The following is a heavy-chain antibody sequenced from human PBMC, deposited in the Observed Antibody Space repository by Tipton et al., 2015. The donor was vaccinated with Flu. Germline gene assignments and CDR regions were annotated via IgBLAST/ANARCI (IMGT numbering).Heavy chain of an antibody. CDR3: ARALQNYFDY. J-gene: IGHJ4*02. CDR1: GGSVTRSSYY. CDR2: IYYSGST. V-gene: IGHV4-31*11. Sequence: TLSLTCAVSGGSVTRSSYYWSWIRQHPGKGLEWIGYIYYSGSTYYNPSLKSRVTISIDTSKNQFSLKLSSVTAADTAVYYCARALQNYFDYWGQGTLVTVSS.